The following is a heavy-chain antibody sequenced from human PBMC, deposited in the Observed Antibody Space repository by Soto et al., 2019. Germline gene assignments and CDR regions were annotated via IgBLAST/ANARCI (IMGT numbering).Heavy chain of an antibody. CDR2: ISGGGGST. D-gene: IGHD1-26*01. V-gene: IGHV3-23*01. J-gene: IGHJ4*02. Sequence: GGSLRLSCAASGFTFSSYTMTWVRQAPGKGLEWVSAISGGGGSTYYADSVKGRFTISRDNSKNTLYLQMNSLRAEDTAVYYCAKDGRRWDLPADYWGQGALVTVSS. CDR3: AKDGRRWDLPADY. CDR1: GFTFSSYT.